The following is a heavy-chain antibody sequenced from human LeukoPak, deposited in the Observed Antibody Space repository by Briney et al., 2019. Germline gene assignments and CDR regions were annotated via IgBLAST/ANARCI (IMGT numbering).Heavy chain of an antibody. CDR1: GGSISSGDYY. J-gene: IGHJ4*02. CDR3: AREGGSDY. D-gene: IGHD1-26*01. Sequence: PSETLSLTCTVSGGSISSGDYYWSWIRQPPGKGPEWIGYIYYSGSSYYNPSLKSRVTISVDTSKNQFSLKLSSVTAADTAVYYCAREGGSDYWGQGTLVTVSS. V-gene: IGHV4-30-4*01. CDR2: IYYSGSS.